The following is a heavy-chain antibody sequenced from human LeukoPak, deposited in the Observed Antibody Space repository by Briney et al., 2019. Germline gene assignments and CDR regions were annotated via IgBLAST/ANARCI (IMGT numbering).Heavy chain of an antibody. D-gene: IGHD2-15*01. CDR2: IYYNGDT. V-gene: IGHV4-59*08. J-gene: IGHJ5*02. CDR3: ARARVVVASTGWFDP. Sequence: PSETLSLTCTLSGGSISNLYWSWIRLPPGKGLEWIGYIYYNGDTNYNPSLKSRVTISVDTSKNQFSLKLSSVTAADTAVYYCARARVVVASTGWFDPWGQGTLVTVSS. CDR1: GGSISNLY.